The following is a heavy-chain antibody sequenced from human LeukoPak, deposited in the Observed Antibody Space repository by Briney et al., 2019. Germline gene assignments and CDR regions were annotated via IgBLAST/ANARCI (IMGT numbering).Heavy chain of an antibody. Sequence: GESLKISCKGSGYSFTSYWIGWVRQMPGKGLEWVGIIYPGDSDTRYSPSFQGQVTISADKSISTAYLQWSSLKASDTAMYYCARHNSVHYDILTGPTTGYYGMDVWGQGTTVTVSS. J-gene: IGHJ6*02. V-gene: IGHV5-51*01. CDR1: GYSFTSYW. D-gene: IGHD3-9*01. CDR3: ARHNSVHYDILTGPTTGYYGMDV. CDR2: IYPGDSDT.